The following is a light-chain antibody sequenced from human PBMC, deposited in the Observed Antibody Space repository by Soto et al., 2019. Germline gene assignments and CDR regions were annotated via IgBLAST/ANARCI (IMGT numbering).Light chain of an antibody. CDR1: QSIRSY. J-gene: IGKJ5*01. V-gene: IGKV1-39*01. Sequence: DIQMTQSPSSLSASVGDRVTITCRASQSIRSYLNWYQQKPGKATNLLIYAASSLQIRDPSRFRGSVSGTDFTLTISRLHPDDCATYYCQQSHSTLPITFGQGTRLEIK. CDR2: AAS. CDR3: QQSHSTLPIT.